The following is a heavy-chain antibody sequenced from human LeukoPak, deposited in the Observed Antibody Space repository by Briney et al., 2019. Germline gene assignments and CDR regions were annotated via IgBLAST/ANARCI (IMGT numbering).Heavy chain of an antibody. CDR3: ARGRGYRDYDRPLDY. J-gene: IGHJ4*02. Sequence: PGGSLRLSCAASGFTVSSNYMNWVRQAPGKGLEWVSVITSGGNTYYADSVKGRFTTSRDNSKNTLYVQMNSLRAEDTAIYYCARGRGYRDYDRPLDYWGQGTLVTASS. D-gene: IGHD5-12*01. CDR1: GFTVSSNY. CDR2: ITSGGNT. V-gene: IGHV3-53*01.